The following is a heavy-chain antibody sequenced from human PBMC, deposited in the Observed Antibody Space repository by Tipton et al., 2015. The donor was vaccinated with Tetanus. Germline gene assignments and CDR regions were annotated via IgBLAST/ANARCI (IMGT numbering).Heavy chain of an antibody. Sequence: SLRLSCAASGFTFSSYGMHWVRQAPGKGLEWVAVISYDGSNKYYADSVKGRFTISRDNSKNTVDLQVNSLRVEDTAVYYCAREAGYTDGLYPPYLDYWGQGTLVTVSS. CDR3: AREAGYTDGLYPPYLDY. CDR2: ISYDGSNK. D-gene: IGHD2-2*02. CDR1: GFTFSSYG. V-gene: IGHV3-30*03. J-gene: IGHJ4*02.